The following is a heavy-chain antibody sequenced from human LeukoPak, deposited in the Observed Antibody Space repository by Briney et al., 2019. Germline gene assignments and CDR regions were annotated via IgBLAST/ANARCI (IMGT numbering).Heavy chain of an antibody. Sequence: GGSLRLSCAASGFTFSNYAMSWARQAPGKGLEWVSSFTVSGGNTHYADSVKGRCTISRDNSKNTLYLQMNSLRAEDTAVYYCAKGYDYYYYMDVWGKGTTVTVSS. V-gene: IGHV3-23*01. CDR3: AKGYDYYYYMDV. CDR1: GFTFSNYA. J-gene: IGHJ6*03. CDR2: FTVSGGNT.